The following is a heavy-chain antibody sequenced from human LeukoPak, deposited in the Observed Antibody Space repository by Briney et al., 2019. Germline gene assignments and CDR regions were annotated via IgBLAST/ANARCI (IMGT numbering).Heavy chain of an antibody. CDR1: GFIFSSYE. D-gene: IGHD3-22*01. V-gene: IGHV3-48*03. CDR2: ISSSGSTI. CDR3: AGGHSSGYYPIDY. Sequence: PGGSLRLSCAASGFIFSSYEMNWVRQAPGKGLEWVSYISSSGSTIYCADSVKGRFTISRDNAKNSLYLQMNSLRAEDTAVYYCAGGHSSGYYPIDYWGQGTLVTVSS. J-gene: IGHJ4*02.